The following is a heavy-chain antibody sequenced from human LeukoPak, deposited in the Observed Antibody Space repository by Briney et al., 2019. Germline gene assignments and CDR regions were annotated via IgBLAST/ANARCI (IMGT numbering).Heavy chain of an antibody. Sequence: ASVKVSCKASGGTFSSYAISWVRQAPGQGLEWMGRIIPILGIANYAQKFQGRVTITADKSTSTAYMELSSLRSEDTAVYYCARGRGGTAQDYWGQGTLVTVSS. D-gene: IGHD6-13*01. CDR1: GGTFSSYA. V-gene: IGHV1-69*04. CDR3: ARGRGGTAQDY. CDR2: IIPILGIA. J-gene: IGHJ4*02.